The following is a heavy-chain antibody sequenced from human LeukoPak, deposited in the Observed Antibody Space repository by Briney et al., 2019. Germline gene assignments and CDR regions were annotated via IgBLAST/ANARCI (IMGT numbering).Heavy chain of an antibody. V-gene: IGHV4-59*12. J-gene: IGHJ6*02. Sequence: SETLSLTCTVSGGSISSYYWSWIRQSPGKGLEWIGNIYYSGSTYYNPSLKSRVTISVDTSKNQFSLKLSSVTAADTAVYYCARDHVPYGSGHADYYYYGLDVWGQGTTVTVSS. CDR2: IYYSGST. CDR3: ARDHVPYGSGHADYYYYGLDV. CDR1: GGSISSYY. D-gene: IGHD3-10*01.